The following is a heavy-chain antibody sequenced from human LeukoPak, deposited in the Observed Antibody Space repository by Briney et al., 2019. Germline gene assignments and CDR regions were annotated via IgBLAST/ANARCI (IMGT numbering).Heavy chain of an antibody. CDR3: ARRKYYDSSGYYDDY. J-gene: IGHJ4*02. Sequence: ASVKVSCKASGYTFTSYGISWVRQAPGQGLEWMGWISAYNGNTNYAQKFQGRVTMTRDTSISTAYMELSRLRSDDTAVYYCARRKYYDSSGYYDDYWGQGTLVTVSS. CDR1: GYTFTSYG. D-gene: IGHD3-22*01. CDR2: ISAYNGNT. V-gene: IGHV1-18*01.